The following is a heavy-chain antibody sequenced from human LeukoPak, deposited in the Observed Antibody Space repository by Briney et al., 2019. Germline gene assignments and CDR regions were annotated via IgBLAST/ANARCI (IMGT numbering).Heavy chain of an antibody. CDR2: IYSGGST. V-gene: IGHV3-66*01. CDR3: VLTTTGSFDY. CDR1: GFTVSSNY. J-gene: IGHJ4*02. D-gene: IGHD1-14*01. Sequence: GGSLRLSCAASGFTVSSNYMSWVRQAPGKGLEWVSVIYSGGSTYYADSVKGRFTISRDNSKNTLYLQMNSLRAEDTAVYHCVLTTTGSFDYWGQGTLVTVSS.